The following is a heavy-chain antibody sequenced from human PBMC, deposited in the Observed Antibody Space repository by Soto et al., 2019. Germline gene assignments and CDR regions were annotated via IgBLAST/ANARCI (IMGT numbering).Heavy chain of an antibody. CDR3: ARLSGYASDCYYVIDV. D-gene: IGHD5-12*01. CDR2: IYPGDSDT. Sequence: KNACKGGGYSISRNWPGWLNQMTGEGLEGMGIIYPGDSDTRYTPTFQGQVTFSADRSISTAYLQWTSLKASDTAIYYCARLSGYASDCYYVIDVWGPGTTVTVP. CDR1: GYSISRNW. V-gene: IGHV5-51*07. J-gene: IGHJ6*02.